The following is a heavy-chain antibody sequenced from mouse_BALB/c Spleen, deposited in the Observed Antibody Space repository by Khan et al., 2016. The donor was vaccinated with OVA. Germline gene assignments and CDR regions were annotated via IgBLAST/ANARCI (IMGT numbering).Heavy chain of an antibody. CDR1: RFTFSSFG. J-gene: IGHJ2*01. D-gene: IGHD1-1*01. CDR2: ISGDSYTI. V-gene: IGHV5-17*02. CDR3: ARSYFYGYYFDQ. Sequence: EVELVESGGGLVQPGGSRKLSCVASRFTFSSFGMHWVRQAPEKGLEWVAYISGDSYTIYYTDTVKGRFTISRDNPKNTLFLQMTSLRSEDMAMYYCARSYFYGYYFDQWGQGTTLTVSS.